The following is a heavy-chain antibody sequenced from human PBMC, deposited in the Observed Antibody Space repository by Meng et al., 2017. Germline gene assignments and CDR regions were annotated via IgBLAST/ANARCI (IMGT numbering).Heavy chain of an antibody. CDR3: ARAHSSGWYSFFDY. V-gene: IGHV7-4-1*02. Sequence: QVQLVQFGSALKEPGASVKVSCKASGYTFSTNVMNWVRQAPGQGLEWMGWINTKTGKPTYAQGFTGRLAFSLDTSASTAFLQINSLKAEDTAVYYCARAHSSGWYSFFDYWGQGTLVTVSS. D-gene: IGHD6-19*01. CDR1: GYTFSTNV. CDR2: INTKTGKP. J-gene: IGHJ4*02.